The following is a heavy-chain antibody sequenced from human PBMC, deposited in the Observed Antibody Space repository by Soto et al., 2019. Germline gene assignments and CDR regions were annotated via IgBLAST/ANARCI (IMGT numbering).Heavy chain of an antibody. Sequence: QITLKESGPTLVKPTQTLTLTCTFSGFSLSTSGVGVGWIRQPPGKALEWLALIYWDDDKRYSPSLKSRLTITKDTSKHQVVLTMTNMDPVDTATYYWAHSGGRYYGSAHFTPFDYWGQGTLVTVSS. CDR3: AHSGGRYYGSAHFTPFDY. V-gene: IGHV2-5*02. D-gene: IGHD3-10*01. J-gene: IGHJ4*02. CDR2: IYWDDDK. CDR1: GFSLSTSGVG.